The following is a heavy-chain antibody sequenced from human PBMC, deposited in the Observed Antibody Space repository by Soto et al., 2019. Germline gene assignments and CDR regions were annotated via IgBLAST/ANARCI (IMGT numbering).Heavy chain of an antibody. D-gene: IGHD3-10*01. J-gene: IGHJ6*02. CDR2: IYYSGST. CDR1: GGSISSSSYY. CDR3: SISPGGNYYGSGSYPYYYGMDV. Sequence: SETLSLTCTVSGGSISSSSYYWGWIRQPPGKGLEWIGSIYYSGSTYYNPSLKSRVTISVDTSKNQFSLKLSSVTAADTAVYYCSISPGGNYYGSGSYPYYYGMDVWGQGTTVTVSS. V-gene: IGHV4-39*01.